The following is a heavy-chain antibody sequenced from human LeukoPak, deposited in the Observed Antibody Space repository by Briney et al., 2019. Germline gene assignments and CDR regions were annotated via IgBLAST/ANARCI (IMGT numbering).Heavy chain of an antibody. CDR1: GYTFTSYG. J-gene: IGHJ5*02. V-gene: IGHV1-69*13. Sequence: SVKVSCKASGYTFTSYGISWVRQAPGQGLEWMGGIIPIFGTANYAQKFQGRVTITADESTSTAYMEPSSLRSEDTAVYYCARARTLGWFDPWGQGTLVTVSS. D-gene: IGHD1-14*01. CDR3: ARARTLGWFDP. CDR2: IIPIFGTA.